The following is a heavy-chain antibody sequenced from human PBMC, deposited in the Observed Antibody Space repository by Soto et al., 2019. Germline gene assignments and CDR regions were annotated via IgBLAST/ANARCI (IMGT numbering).Heavy chain of an antibody. D-gene: IGHD1-26*01. J-gene: IGHJ4*02. Sequence: QVQLVQSGAEVKKPGSSVKVSCKASGGTFSSYAISWVRQAPGQGREWMGGIIPIFGTANYAQKFQGRVTITADESTSTAYMELSSMRSEDTAVDYCARDKSRYSGSHDYWGQGTLVTVSS. V-gene: IGHV1-69*01. CDR3: ARDKSRYSGSHDY. CDR1: GGTFSSYA. CDR2: IIPIFGTA.